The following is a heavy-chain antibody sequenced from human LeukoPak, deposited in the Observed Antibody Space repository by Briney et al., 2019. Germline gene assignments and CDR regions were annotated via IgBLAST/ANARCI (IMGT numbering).Heavy chain of an antibody. CDR3: AKGQAFHFDY. CDR2: IRYDGTNQ. D-gene: IGHD3-3*02. CDR1: GFTLDTYG. Sequence: PGGSLRLSCAASGFTLDTYGMHWVRQAPGKGLEWVTFIRYDGTNQKYADSVKGRFTISRDTSKNTPNLQMNGLRDDDTAVYYCAKGQAFHFDYWGQGTLVTVSS. V-gene: IGHV3-30*02. J-gene: IGHJ4*02.